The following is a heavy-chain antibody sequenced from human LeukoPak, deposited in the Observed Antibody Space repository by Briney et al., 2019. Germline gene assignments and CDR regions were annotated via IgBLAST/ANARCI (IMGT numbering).Heavy chain of an antibody. Sequence: SRTLSLTCTVSGGSISSGSYYWSWIRQPAGKGLEWIGRIYTSGSTNYNPSLKSRVTISVDTSKNQFSLKLSSVTAADTAVYYCAREESYSSSWYVPYFDYWGQGTLVTVSS. D-gene: IGHD6-13*01. CDR2: IYTSGST. J-gene: IGHJ4*02. V-gene: IGHV4-61*02. CDR3: AREESYSSSWYVPYFDY. CDR1: GGSISSGSYY.